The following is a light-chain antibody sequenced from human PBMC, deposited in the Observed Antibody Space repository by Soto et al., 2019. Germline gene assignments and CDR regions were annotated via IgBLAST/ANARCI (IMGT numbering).Light chain of an antibody. Sequence: EIVLTQSPGTLSLSPGERATLSCRASQSVSSSYLAWYQQKPGQAPRLLIYGASSRATGIPDRFSGSGSGTDFALTISRLEPESSAVYYSQPYGNSLITFGQGTRMEIK. J-gene: IGKJ5*01. CDR3: QPYGNSLIT. CDR1: QSVSSSY. CDR2: GAS. V-gene: IGKV3-20*01.